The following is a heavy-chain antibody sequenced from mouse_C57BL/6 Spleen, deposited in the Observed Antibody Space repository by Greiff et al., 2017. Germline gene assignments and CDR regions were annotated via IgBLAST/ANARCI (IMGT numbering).Heavy chain of an antibody. Sequence: QVQLQQSGAELVKPGASVKISCKASGYAFSSYWMNWVKQRPGKGLEWIGQIYPGDGDTNYNGKFKGKATLTADNSSSPAYMQLSSLTSADSAVYCCARGDYGNYFDYWGQGTTLTVSS. D-gene: IGHD2-1*01. CDR3: ARGDYGNYFDY. CDR2: IYPGDGDT. V-gene: IGHV1-80*01. J-gene: IGHJ2*01. CDR1: GYAFSSYW.